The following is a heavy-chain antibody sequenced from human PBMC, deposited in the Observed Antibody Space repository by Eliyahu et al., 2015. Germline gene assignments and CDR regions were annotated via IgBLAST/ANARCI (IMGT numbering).Heavy chain of an antibody. Sequence: EVQLVESGGGLVKPGGSLRLSCAASGFPFSSYSMNWVRQAPGKGLEWVSSISSSSSYIYYADSVKGRFTISRDNAKNSLYLQMNSLRAEDTAVYYCARDASLGGDSHWYFDLWGRGTLVTVSS. CDR2: ISSSSSYI. V-gene: IGHV3-21*01. J-gene: IGHJ2*01. D-gene: IGHD4-17*01. CDR1: GFPFSSYS. CDR3: ARDASLGGDSHWYFDL.